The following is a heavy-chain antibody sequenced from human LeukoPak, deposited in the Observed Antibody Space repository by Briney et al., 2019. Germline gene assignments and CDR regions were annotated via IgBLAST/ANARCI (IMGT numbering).Heavy chain of an antibody. J-gene: IGHJ5*02. Sequence: GGSLRLSCAGSGFTFSSYAMSWVRQAPGKGPEWVSAISGGGGNTYYAGSVKGRFTISRDDSKKTVFLQMNSLRAEDTAVYYCAKSPYVGDHGGPSAWGQGTLVTVSS. CDR3: AKSPYVGDHGGPSA. D-gene: IGHD4-23*01. CDR1: GFTFSSYA. CDR2: ISGGGGNT. V-gene: IGHV3-23*01.